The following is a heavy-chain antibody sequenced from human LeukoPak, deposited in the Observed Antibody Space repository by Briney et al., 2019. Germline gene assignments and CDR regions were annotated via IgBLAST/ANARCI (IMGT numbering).Heavy chain of an antibody. D-gene: IGHD6-13*01. Sequence: GASVKVSCKASGGTFSSYAISWVRQAPGQGLEWMGGIIPIFGTANYAQKFQGRVTITADESTSTAYMELSSLRSEDTAVYYCATSIAAAGLYYYYMDVWGKGTTVTISS. V-gene: IGHV1-69*13. J-gene: IGHJ6*03. CDR1: GGTFSSYA. CDR2: IIPIFGTA. CDR3: ATSIAAAGLYYYYMDV.